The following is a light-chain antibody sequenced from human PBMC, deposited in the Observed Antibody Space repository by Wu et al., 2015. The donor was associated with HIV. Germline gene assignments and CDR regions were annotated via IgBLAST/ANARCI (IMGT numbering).Light chain of an antibody. J-gene: IGKJ1*01. CDR3: QQYNNWLPT. CDR2: GAS. V-gene: IGKV3-15*01. Sequence: EIVMTQSPATLSVSPGERATLSCRASQSVSSNLAWYQQKPGQAPRLLIHGASIRATGISARFRGSESGTEFTLTISSMQSEDFAVYYCQQYNNWLPTFGQGTRVEI. CDR1: QSVSSN.